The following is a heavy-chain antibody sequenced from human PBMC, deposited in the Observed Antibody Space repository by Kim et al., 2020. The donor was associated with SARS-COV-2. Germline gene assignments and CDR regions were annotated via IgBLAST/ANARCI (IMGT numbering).Heavy chain of an antibody. V-gene: IGHV4-39*07. CDR2: IYYSGST. CDR1: GGSISSSVYY. D-gene: IGHD4-17*01. J-gene: IGHJ4*02. CDR3: ANILTTVTPDY. Sequence: SETLSLTCTVSGGSISSSVYYWGWIRQPPGKGLEWIGSIYYSGSTYYNPSLKSRVTISIDTSKNQFSLKLSSVTAADTAVYYCANILTTVTPDYWGQGTLVTVSS.